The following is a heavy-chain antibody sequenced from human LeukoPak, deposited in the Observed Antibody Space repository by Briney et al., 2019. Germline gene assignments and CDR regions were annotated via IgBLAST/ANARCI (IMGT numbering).Heavy chain of an antibody. D-gene: IGHD3-10*01. CDR2: ISWNSDWL. V-gene: IGHV3-9*01. Sequence: GGSLRLSCVASGFTFDDYAMHWVRQVPGKGLEWVSGISWNSDWLAYADSVKGRFTISRDNADNSLYLQMSSLRAEDTDLYHCARGPLFGEFKGFDPWGQGTLVTVSS. CDR1: GFTFDDYA. CDR3: ARGPLFGEFKGFDP. J-gene: IGHJ5*02.